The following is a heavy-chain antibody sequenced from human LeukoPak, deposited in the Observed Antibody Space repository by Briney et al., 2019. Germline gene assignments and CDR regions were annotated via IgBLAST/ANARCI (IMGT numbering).Heavy chain of an antibody. CDR3: ARGNNWGVRNAFDI. CDR1: SDSISSYF. Sequence: SETLSLTCTVPSDSISSYFWNWIRQPAGKGLEWIGRFYNSGNTNYNPSLKSRATMSLDTSKNQFSLKLSSVIAADTAVYYCARGNNWGVRNAFDIWGQGAMVIVSS. J-gene: IGHJ3*02. V-gene: IGHV4-4*07. CDR2: FYNSGNT. D-gene: IGHD7-27*01.